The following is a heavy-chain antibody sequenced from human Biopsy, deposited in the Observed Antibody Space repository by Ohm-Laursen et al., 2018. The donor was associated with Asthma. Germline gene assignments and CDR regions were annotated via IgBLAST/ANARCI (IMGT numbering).Heavy chain of an antibody. CDR3: ARDPHNSYLASLGTKFNYYYYGMDV. Sequence: GASVKVSCKVSGGTFSSYAISWVRQAPGQGLEWMGGIIPIFGTANYAQKFQGRVTITADESTSTAYMELSSLRSEDTAVYYCARDPHNSYLASLGTKFNYYYYGMDVWGQGTTVTVSS. CDR2: IIPIFGTA. J-gene: IGHJ6*02. V-gene: IGHV1-69*13. D-gene: IGHD1-7*01. CDR1: GGTFSSYA.